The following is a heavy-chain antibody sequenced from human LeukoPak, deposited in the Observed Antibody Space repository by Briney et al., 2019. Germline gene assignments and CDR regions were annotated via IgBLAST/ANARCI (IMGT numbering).Heavy chain of an antibody. V-gene: IGHV3-30*02. D-gene: IGHD4-17*01. CDR3: AKEIWPTVTTPGWTYFDY. CDR1: AFTFSRYG. Sequence: GGSLRLSYAESAFTFSRYGMHWVRQAPGKGLEWVTFIRYDGSNKYYADSVKGRFTISRDNSKNTLYLQMNSLRAEDTAVYYYAKEIWPTVTTPGWTYFDYWGQGALVTVSS. J-gene: IGHJ4*02. CDR2: IRYDGSNK.